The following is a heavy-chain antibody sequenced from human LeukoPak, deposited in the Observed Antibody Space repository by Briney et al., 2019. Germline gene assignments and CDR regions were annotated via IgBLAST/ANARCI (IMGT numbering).Heavy chain of an antibody. V-gene: IGHV3-23*01. D-gene: IGHD3-22*01. J-gene: IGHJ4*02. CDR1: GFTFSTFA. CDR3: AKDGDYYDSSGYYWWTSYYFDY. CDR2: ISGSGGST. Sequence: GGSLRLSCAASGFTFSTFAMIWVRQPPGKGLEWVSAISGSGGSTYYADSVKGRFTISRDNSKNTLYLQMNSLRAEDTAVYYCAKDGDYYDSSGYYWWTSYYFDYWGQGTLVTVSS.